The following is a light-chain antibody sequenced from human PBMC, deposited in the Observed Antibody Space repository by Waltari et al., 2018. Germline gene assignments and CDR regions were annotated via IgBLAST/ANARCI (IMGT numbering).Light chain of an antibody. CDR3: QQYGETPWT. CDR1: ESVPANY. CDR2: GAS. V-gene: IGKV3-20*01. Sequence: EIVLTASPGTLSLSPGERATLPCRATESVPANYLAWYQQKPGQAPRLLISGASSRATGIPDRFSGRGSGTDFTLTIARLEPEDFAVYYCQQYGETPWTFGQGTKVDLK. J-gene: IGKJ1*01.